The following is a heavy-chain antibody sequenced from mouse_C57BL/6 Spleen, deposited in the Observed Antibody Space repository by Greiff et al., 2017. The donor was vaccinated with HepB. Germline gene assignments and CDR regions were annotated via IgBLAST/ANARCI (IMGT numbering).Heavy chain of an antibody. CDR2: INYDGSST. CDR1: GFTFSDYY. J-gene: IGHJ2*01. V-gene: IGHV5-16*01. CDR3: ARGFYYGYLFDY. D-gene: IGHD2-2*01. Sequence: DVKLVESEGGLVQPGSSMKLSCTASGFTFSDYYMAWVRQVPEKGLEWVANINYDGSSTYYLDSLKSRFIISRDNAKNILYLQMSSLKAEDTATYYCARGFYYGYLFDYWGQGTTLTVSS.